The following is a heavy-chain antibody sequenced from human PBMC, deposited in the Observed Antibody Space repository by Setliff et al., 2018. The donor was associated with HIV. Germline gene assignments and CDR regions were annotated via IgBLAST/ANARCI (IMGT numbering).Heavy chain of an antibody. D-gene: IGHD1-26*01. CDR3: AGGRADAWEVLDS. Sequence: PSETLSLTCAVYGGSFGGYYWSWIRQPPGKGLEWIGEFRLSGGTNYNYNPSLETRVTISVDTSKNQFSLKLNSVTAADTAFYYCAGGRADAWEVLDSWGQGTLVTVSS. CDR1: GGSFGGYY. V-gene: IGHV4-34*01. J-gene: IGHJ4*02. CDR2: FRLSGGT.